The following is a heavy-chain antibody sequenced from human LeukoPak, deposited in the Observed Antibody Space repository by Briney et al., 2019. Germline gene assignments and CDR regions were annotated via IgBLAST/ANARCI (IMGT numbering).Heavy chain of an antibody. CDR2: FDPEDSGT. CDR1: GYTVTESS. D-gene: IGHD3-3*01. Sequence: ASVKVSCKVSGYTVTESSMHWLRQAPGRGLEWMGGFDPEDSGTVYAQKFQGRLTMTEDTSTDTAYMELSSLRSEDTAVYYCATDPFPYYDFWSGDAFDIWGQGTMVTVSS. J-gene: IGHJ3*02. V-gene: IGHV1-24*01. CDR3: ATDPFPYYDFWSGDAFDI.